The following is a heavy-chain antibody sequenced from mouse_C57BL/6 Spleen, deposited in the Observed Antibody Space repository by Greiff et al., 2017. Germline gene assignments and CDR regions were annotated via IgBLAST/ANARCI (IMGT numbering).Heavy chain of an antibody. D-gene: IGHD2-1*01. CDR2: INPNNGGT. CDR3: AYGNYVDY. J-gene: IGHJ2*01. Sequence: VQLQQSGPELVKPGASVKISCKASGYTFTDYYMNWVKQSHGKSLEGIGDINPNNGGTSYNQKFKGKATLTVDKSSSTAYMELRSLTSEDSAVYYCAYGNYVDYWGQGTTLTVSS. CDR1: GYTFTDYY. V-gene: IGHV1-26*01.